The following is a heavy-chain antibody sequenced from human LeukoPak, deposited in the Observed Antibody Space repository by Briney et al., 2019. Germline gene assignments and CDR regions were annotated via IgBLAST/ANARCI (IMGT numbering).Heavy chain of an antibody. V-gene: IGHV3-7*01. CDR1: GFTFSNYW. Sequence: SGGSLRLSCAASGFTFSNYWMSWVRQAPGKGLEWVANIKQDGSEKYCVNSVKGRFTISRDNAKNSLYLQMNSLRAEDTAVYYCARDDPIVVVPAANNGQYFQHWGQGTLVTVSS. CDR3: ARDDPIVVVPAANNGQYFQH. J-gene: IGHJ1*01. CDR2: IKQDGSEK. D-gene: IGHD2-2*01.